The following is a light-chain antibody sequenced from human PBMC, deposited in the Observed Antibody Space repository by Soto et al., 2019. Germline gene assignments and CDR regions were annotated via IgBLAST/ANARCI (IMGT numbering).Light chain of an antibody. CDR1: QGISSS. Sequence: AIRMTQSPSSLSASTGDRVTITCRASQGISSSLAWYQQKPGKAPKLLIFAASTLQSGVPSRFSGSGSGTDFTLTISCLQSEDFATYFCQQYYDYPLTFGPGTKVDIK. CDR3: QQYYDYPLT. V-gene: IGKV1-8*01. J-gene: IGKJ3*01. CDR2: AAS.